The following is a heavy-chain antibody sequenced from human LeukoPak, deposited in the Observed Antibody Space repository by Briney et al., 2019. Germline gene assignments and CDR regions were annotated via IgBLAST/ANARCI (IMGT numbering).Heavy chain of an antibody. D-gene: IGHD3-22*01. CDR2: ISYDGSNK. CDR1: GFTFSGSA. Sequence: GGSLRLSCAASGFTFSGSAMHWVRQAPGKGLEWVAVISYDGSNKYYADSVKGRFTISRDNSKNTLYLQMNSLRAEDTAVYYCARDGIVYDSSGLDAFDIWGQGTMVTVSS. CDR3: ARDGIVYDSSGLDAFDI. V-gene: IGHV3-30*04. J-gene: IGHJ3*02.